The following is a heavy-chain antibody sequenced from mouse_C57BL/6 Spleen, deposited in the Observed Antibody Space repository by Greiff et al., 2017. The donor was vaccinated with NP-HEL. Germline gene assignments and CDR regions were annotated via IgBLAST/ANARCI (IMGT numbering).Heavy chain of an antibody. Sequence: DVKLVESGPELVKPGASVKIPCKASGYTSTDYNMDWVKQSHGKSLEWIGDINPNNGGTIYNQKFKGKATLTVDKSSSTAYMELRSLTSEDTAVYYCARSRDPPYLFAYWGQGTLVTVSA. CDR3: ARSRDPPYLFAY. D-gene: IGHD5-1-1*01. CDR1: GYTSTDYN. J-gene: IGHJ3*01. CDR2: INPNNGGT. V-gene: IGHV1-18*01.